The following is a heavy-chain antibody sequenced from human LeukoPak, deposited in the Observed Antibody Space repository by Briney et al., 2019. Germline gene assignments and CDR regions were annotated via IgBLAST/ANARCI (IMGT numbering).Heavy chain of an antibody. V-gene: IGHV3-23*01. CDR2: ISDTYATT. CDR1: GFTFTNYA. D-gene: IGHD2-21*01. CDR3: VRHCSFIPF. Sequence: GGSLRLSCAASGFTFTNYAMTWVRHAPEKGLEWVSSISDTYATTYYTDSVKGRCTISTDNSKNTVSLQLNNLRVEDTAVYFCVRHCSFIPFWGQGTLVTVSS. J-gene: IGHJ4*02.